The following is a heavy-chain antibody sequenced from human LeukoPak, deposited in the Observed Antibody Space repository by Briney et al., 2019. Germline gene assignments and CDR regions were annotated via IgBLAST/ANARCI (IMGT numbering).Heavy chain of an antibody. CDR2: ISSSSSYI. Sequence: GGSLRLSCAASGFTFSSYSMNWVRQAPGRGLEWVSSISSSSSYIYYADSVKGRFTISRDNAKNSLYLQMNSLRAEDTAVYYCASDCSSTSCYVYWGQGTLVTVSS. D-gene: IGHD2-2*01. J-gene: IGHJ4*02. V-gene: IGHV3-21*01. CDR3: ASDCSSTSCYVY. CDR1: GFTFSSYS.